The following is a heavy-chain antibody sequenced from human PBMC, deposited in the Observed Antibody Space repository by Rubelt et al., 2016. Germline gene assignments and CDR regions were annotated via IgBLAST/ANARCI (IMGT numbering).Heavy chain of an antibody. Sequence: QVQLQQWGAGLLKPSETLSLTCAVYGGSFSAYYWSWIRQHPGEGLEWIGYVYYTGSTYYNQSLKSRVTISLDTSKNQFSLRPGSVTAADTAVYYCARLRWNDFWFDPWGQGTLVTVSS. CDR3: ARLRWNDFWFDP. CDR1: GGSFSAYY. J-gene: IGHJ5*02. V-gene: IGHV4-34*01. D-gene: IGHD1-1*01. CDR2: VYYTGST.